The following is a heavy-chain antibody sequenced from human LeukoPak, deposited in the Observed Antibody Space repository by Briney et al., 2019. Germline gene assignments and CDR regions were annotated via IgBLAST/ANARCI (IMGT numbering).Heavy chain of an antibody. V-gene: IGHV1-18*01. J-gene: IGHJ4*02. CDR1: GYTFTSYG. D-gene: IGHD4-17*01. Sequence: ASVKVSCKASGYTFTSYGISWVRQAPGQGLEWMGWISPYNGNTDYAQKFQGRVTLTTDTSTTTAYLELRSLRSDDTAVYYCARDLNTDYGDYGGVYWGQGTLVTVSS. CDR3: ARDLNTDYGDYGGVY. CDR2: ISPYNGNT.